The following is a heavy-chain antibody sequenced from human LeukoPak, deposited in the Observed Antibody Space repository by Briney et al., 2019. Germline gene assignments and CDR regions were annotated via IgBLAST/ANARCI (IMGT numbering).Heavy chain of an antibody. CDR3: ARGLTSLGY. J-gene: IGHJ4*02. V-gene: IGHV4-31*03. CDR1: GGSISSDGYY. D-gene: IGHD3-9*01. Sequence: SETLSLTCTVSGGSISSDGYYWSWIRQHPGKGLEWIGYIYYTGGTYYNPSLRSRVIISLDTSKNHFSLKLSSVTAADTAVYYCARGLTSLGYWGQGTLVTVSS. CDR2: IYYTGGT.